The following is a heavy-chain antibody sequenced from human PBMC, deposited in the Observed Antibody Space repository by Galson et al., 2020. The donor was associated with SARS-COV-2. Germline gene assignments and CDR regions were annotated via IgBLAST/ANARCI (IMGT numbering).Heavy chain of an antibody. CDR2: IRSKPNNYAT. V-gene: IGHV3-73*01. Sequence: GGSLRLSCAASGFAFSGSAIHWVRQASGKGLEWVGRIRSKPNNYATAYAASVHDRFTVSRDDSKNTAYLQMNSLKTEDTALYYCARFLEAANYFDYWGQGALVTVSS. CDR3: ARFLEAANYFDY. J-gene: IGHJ4*02. D-gene: IGHD6-25*01. CDR1: GFAFSGSA.